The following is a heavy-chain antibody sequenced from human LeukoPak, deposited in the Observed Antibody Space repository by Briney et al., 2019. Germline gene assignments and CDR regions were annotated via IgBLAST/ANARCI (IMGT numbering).Heavy chain of an antibody. CDR1: GYTFTNYF. CDR2: INPSGGST. Sequence: ASVKVSCKASGYTFTNYFINWVRQAPGQGLEWMGIINPSGGSTTYAQKFQGRVTMTRDMSTSTVYLELSRLRSEDTAVYYCAGGHDSSGYYYGYWGQGTLVTVSS. J-gene: IGHJ4*02. V-gene: IGHV1-46*01. CDR3: AGGHDSSGYYYGY. D-gene: IGHD3-22*01.